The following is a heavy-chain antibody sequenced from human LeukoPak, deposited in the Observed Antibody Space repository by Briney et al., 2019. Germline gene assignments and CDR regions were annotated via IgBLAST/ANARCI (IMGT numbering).Heavy chain of an antibody. V-gene: IGHV1-8*01. J-gene: IGHJ6*03. CDR3: ARAHYDFWSGYSGYYYYYMDV. CDR1: GYTFTSYD. Sequence: VASVKVSCKASGYTFTSYDINWVRQATGQGLEWVGWMNPNSGNTGYAQKFQGRVTMTRNTSISTAYMELSSLRSEDTAVYYCARAHYDFWSGYSGYYYYYMDVWGKGTTVTVSS. CDR2: MNPNSGNT. D-gene: IGHD3-3*01.